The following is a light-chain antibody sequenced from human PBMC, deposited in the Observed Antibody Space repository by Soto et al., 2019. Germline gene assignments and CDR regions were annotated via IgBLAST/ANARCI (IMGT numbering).Light chain of an antibody. CDR2: GAS. J-gene: IGKJ5*01. Sequence: EILMTQSPSTLSVSPGERATLSCRASQSVSRNLAWYQQKPGQAPRLLIYGASTRATGIPARFSGSGSGTEFILTISSLQYEDFAVYYCQRYNNWPPITFGQGTRLEIK. V-gene: IGKV3-15*01. CDR1: QSVSRN. CDR3: QRYNNWPPIT.